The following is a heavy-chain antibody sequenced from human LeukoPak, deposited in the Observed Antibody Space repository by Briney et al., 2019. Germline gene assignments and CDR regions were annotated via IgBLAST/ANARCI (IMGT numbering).Heavy chain of an antibody. CDR3: ARGQTGSGRIFDY. J-gene: IGHJ4*02. CDR1: GDSVSSNSAA. Sequence: SQTLSLTCAISGDSVSSNSAAWNWIRQSPSRGLEWLGRTYYRSKWYDDYAEYVKGRITINPDTSKNQFSLQLNSVTPEDTAVYYCARGQTGSGRIFDYWGQGTLVTVSS. V-gene: IGHV6-1*01. CDR2: TYYRSKWYD. D-gene: IGHD2-15*01.